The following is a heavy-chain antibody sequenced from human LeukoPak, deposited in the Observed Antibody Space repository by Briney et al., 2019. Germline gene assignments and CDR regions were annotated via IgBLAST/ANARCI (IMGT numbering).Heavy chain of an antibody. CDR1: GGSISSSSYY. D-gene: IGHD1-26*01. CDR3: ARLSVGATDWFDP. CDR2: IYYSGST. Sequence: SETLSLTCTVSGGSISSSSYYWGWIRQPPGKGVEWIGSIYYSGSTYYNPSLKSRVTISVDTSKNQFSLKLSSVTAADTAVYYCARLSVGATDWFDPGGQGTLVTVSS. J-gene: IGHJ5*02. V-gene: IGHV4-39*01.